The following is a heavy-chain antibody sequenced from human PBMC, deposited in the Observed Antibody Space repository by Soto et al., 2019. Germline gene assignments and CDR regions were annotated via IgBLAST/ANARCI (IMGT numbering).Heavy chain of an antibody. V-gene: IGHV3-74*01. CDR1: GFTFSSYW. CDR3: ARGMNQRYAVDY. D-gene: IGHD2-8*01. Sequence: EVQLVESGGGLVQPGESLRLSCAASGFTFSSYWMHWVRQAPGKGLVWVSRIYSDGSSTNYADSVKGRFTISRDNAKNTLYLHMNSLRAEDTAGYYCARGMNQRYAVDYWGQGTLVTVSS. J-gene: IGHJ4*02. CDR2: IYSDGSST.